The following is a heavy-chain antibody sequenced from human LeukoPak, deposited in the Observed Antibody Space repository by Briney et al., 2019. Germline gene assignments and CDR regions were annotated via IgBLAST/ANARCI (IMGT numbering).Heavy chain of an antibody. V-gene: IGHV4-30-4*01. D-gene: IGHD4-17*01. CDR2: IYYSGST. CDR3: ARTTVTTHFDY. CDR1: GGSFSGYY. Sequence: PSETLSLTCAVYGGSFSGYYWSWIRQPPGKGLEWIGYIYYSGSTYYNPSLKSRVTISVDTSKNQFSLKLSSVTAADTAVYYCARTTVTTHFDYWGQGTLVTVSS. J-gene: IGHJ4*02.